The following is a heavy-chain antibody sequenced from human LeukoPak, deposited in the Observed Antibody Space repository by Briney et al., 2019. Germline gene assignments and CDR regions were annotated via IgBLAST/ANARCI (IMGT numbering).Heavy chain of an antibody. CDR3: ARVPSYYYGSGSQY. D-gene: IGHD3-10*01. CDR1: GYTFTSYG. V-gene: IGHV1-18*01. Sequence: GAPVKVSCKASGYTFTSYGISWVRQAPGQGLEWMGWISAYNGNTNCAQKLQGRVTMTTDTSTSTAYMELRSLRSDDTAVYYCARVPSYYYGSGSQYWGQGTLVTVSS. CDR2: ISAYNGNT. J-gene: IGHJ4*02.